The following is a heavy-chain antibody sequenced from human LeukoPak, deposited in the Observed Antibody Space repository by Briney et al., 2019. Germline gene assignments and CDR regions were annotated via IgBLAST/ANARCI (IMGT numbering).Heavy chain of an antibody. V-gene: IGHV4-39*01. CDR1: GGSISSSSYY. D-gene: IGHD6-13*01. CDR3: ARRRWQQLAESYDY. J-gene: IGHJ4*02. Sequence: TSETLSLTCTVSGGSISSSSYYWGWIRQPPGKGLEWIGSIYYSGSTYYNPSLKSRVTISVDTSKNQFSLKLSSVTAADTAVYYCARRRWQQLAESYDYWGQGTLVTVSS. CDR2: IYYSGST.